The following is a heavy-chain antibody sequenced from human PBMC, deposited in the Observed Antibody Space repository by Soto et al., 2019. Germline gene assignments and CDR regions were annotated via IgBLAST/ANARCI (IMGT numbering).Heavy chain of an antibody. Sequence: QVQLQQSGPVLVKPSQTLSLTCAISGDSVSSNSAAWNWIRQSPSRGLEWLGRTYDRSKWYNDYAVSVKSRISYNPNTSMTRYSLQLKSVRTEDTGVYFCARASQGHRSSWYAGYYGMDVWGQGSTVTVSS. D-gene: IGHD6-13*01. J-gene: IGHJ6*02. CDR3: ARASQGHRSSWYAGYYGMDV. CDR2: TYDRSKWYN. CDR1: GDSVSSNSAA. V-gene: IGHV6-1*01.